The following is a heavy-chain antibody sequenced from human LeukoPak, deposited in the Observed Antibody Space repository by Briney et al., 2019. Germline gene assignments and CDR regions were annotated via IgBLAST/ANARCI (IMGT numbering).Heavy chain of an antibody. CDR1: GFTFSSYA. CDR3: AKAERWLKSPLL. CDR2: ISGSGGST. Sequence: GGSLRLSCAASGFTFSSYAMSWVRQAPGKRLEWVSAISGSGGSTYYADSVKGRFTISRDNSKNTLYLQMNSLRAEDTAVHYCAKAERWLKSPLLWGHGTLITVSS. J-gene: IGHJ4*01. D-gene: IGHD5-24*01. V-gene: IGHV3-23*01.